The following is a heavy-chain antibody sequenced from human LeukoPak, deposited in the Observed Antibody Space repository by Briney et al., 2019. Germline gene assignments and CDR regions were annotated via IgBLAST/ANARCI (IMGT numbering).Heavy chain of an antibody. J-gene: IGHJ5*02. CDR3: APHSGSGSLSRPFDP. D-gene: IGHD3-10*01. CDR2: VYYTGST. Sequence: SETLSLTCTVSGDSVTSGTFYWAWLRQPPGKGLEWIATVYYTGSTYYNPSLKSRVTISIDTSKNQFSLKLKSVVAPDTAIYYCAPHSGSGSLSRPFDPWGQGSLVTVSS. V-gene: IGHV4-39*01. CDR1: GDSVTSGTFY.